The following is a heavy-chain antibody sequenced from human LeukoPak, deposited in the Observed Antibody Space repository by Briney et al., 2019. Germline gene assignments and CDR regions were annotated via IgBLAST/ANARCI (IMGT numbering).Heavy chain of an antibody. J-gene: IGHJ4*02. CDR1: GSSFTSYW. Sequence: NPGESLQISCQGSGSSFTSYWIGWVRQLPGKGLEWMGIIYPGDSDTRYSPSFQGQVTISADRSISTAYPQWSSLKASDTAMYYCARHEWYSSSSPVDYWGQGTLVTVSS. V-gene: IGHV5-51*01. D-gene: IGHD6-13*01. CDR2: IYPGDSDT. CDR3: ARHEWYSSSSPVDY.